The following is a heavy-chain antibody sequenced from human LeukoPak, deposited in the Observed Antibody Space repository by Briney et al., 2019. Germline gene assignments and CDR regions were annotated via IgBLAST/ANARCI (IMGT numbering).Heavy chain of an antibody. D-gene: IGHD3-22*01. J-gene: IGHJ4*02. CDR3: ARERPYYYDSSGSYYFDY. CDR2: ISYDGSNK. Sequence: GGSLRLSCAASGFTFSSYAMHWVRQAPGKGLEWVAVISYDGSNKYYADSVKGRFTISRDNSKNTLYLQMNSLRAEDTAVYYCARERPYYYDSSGSYYFDYWGQGTLVTVSS. V-gene: IGHV3-30-3*01. CDR1: GFTFSSYA.